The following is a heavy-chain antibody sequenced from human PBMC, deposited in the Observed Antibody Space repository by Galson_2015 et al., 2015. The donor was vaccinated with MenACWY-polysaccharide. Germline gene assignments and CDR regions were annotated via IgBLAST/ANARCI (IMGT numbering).Heavy chain of an antibody. D-gene: IGHD6-19*01. J-gene: IGHJ4*02. V-gene: IGHV3-11*04. Sequence: SLRLSCAASGFSLGAWYMSWIRQAPGKGLEWISYISKSGDSIYYGDSVKGRFTISRDNAKNSLYLQMNSLRAEDTAVYYCARYRDSSGRRFDYWGQGTLVTVSS. CDR1: GFSLGAWY. CDR3: ARYRDSSGRRFDY. CDR2: ISKSGDSI.